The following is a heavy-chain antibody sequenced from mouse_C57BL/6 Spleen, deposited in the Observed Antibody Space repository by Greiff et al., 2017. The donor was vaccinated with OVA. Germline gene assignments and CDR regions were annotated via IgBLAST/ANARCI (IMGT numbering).Heavy chain of an antibody. CDR3: AREEDAWFAY. CDR2: INPSSGYT. Sequence: LEESGAELARPGASVKMSCKASGYTFTSYTMHWVKQRPGQGLEWIGYINPSSGYTKYNQKFKDKATLTADKSSSTAYMQLSSLTSEDSAVYYCAREEDAWFAYWGQGTLVTVSA. J-gene: IGHJ3*01. CDR1: GYTFTSYT. V-gene: IGHV1-4*01.